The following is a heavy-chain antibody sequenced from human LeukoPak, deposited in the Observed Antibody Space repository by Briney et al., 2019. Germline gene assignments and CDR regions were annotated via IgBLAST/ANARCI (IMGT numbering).Heavy chain of an antibody. D-gene: IGHD2-15*01. J-gene: IGHJ5*02. CDR3: AREVVVAANNWFDP. V-gene: IGHV1-2*02. CDR2: ISPNSGGT. CDR1: GYTFTGYD. Sequence: GASVKVSCTASGYTFTGYDMHWVRQAPGHGLEWMGWISPNSGGTNYAQKFQGRVTMTRDTSISTAYMELSRLRSDDTAVYYCAREVVVAANNWFDPWGQGTLVTVSS.